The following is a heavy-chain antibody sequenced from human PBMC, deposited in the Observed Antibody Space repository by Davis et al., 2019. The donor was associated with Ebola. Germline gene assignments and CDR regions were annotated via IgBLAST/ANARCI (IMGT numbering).Heavy chain of an antibody. J-gene: IGHJ4*02. D-gene: IGHD1-26*01. V-gene: IGHV3-21*01. CDR1: GFTFSSYS. Sequence: PGGSLRLSCAASGFTFSSYSMNWVRQAPGKGLEWVSSISSSSSYIYYADSVKGRFTISRDNAKNSLYLQMNSLRAEDTAVYYCARDYSGSYWAFDYWGQGTLVTVSS. CDR3: ARDYSGSYWAFDY. CDR2: ISSSSSYI.